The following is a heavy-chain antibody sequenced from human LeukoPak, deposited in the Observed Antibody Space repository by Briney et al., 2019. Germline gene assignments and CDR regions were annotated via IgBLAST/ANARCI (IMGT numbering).Heavy chain of an antibody. V-gene: IGHV1-2*02. Sequence: ASLKVSCTASGYTFTGYYMHWVRQAPGQGLEWMGWINPNSGGTNYAQKFKGRVTMTRDTSISTAYMELSRLRSDDTAVYYCAREGYCSSTSCYEPYYYGMDVWGQGTTVTVSS. J-gene: IGHJ6*02. CDR1: GYTFTGYY. CDR2: INPNSGGT. D-gene: IGHD2-2*01. CDR3: AREGYCSSTSCYEPYYYGMDV.